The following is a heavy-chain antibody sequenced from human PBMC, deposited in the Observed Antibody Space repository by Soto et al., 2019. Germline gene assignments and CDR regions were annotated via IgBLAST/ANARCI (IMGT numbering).Heavy chain of an antibody. CDR1: GYTFTSYG. V-gene: IGHV1-18*04. CDR2: ISAYNGNT. J-gene: IGHJ6*02. CDR3: ARDRKDCSGGSCPTPYYYYYYGTDV. Sequence: ASVKVSCKASGYTFTSYGISWVRQAPGQGLEWMGWISAYNGNTNYAQKLQGRVTMTTDTSTSTAYMELRSLRSDDTAVYYCARDRKDCSGGSCPTPYYYYYYGTDVWGQGTTVTVSS. D-gene: IGHD2-15*01.